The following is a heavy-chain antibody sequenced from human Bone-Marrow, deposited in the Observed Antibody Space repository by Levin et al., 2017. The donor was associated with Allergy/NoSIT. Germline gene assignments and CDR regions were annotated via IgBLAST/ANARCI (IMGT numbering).Heavy chain of an antibody. Sequence: GGSLRLSCAASGFTFSSYWMHWVRQAPGKGLVWVSRINSDGSSTSYADSVKGRFTISRDNAKNTLYLQMNSLRAEDTAVYYCARGEVGYCSGGSCYGTYYYYMDVWGKGTTVTVSS. CDR1: GFTFSSYW. CDR3: ARGEVGYCSGGSCYGTYYYYMDV. CDR2: INSDGSST. D-gene: IGHD2-15*01. V-gene: IGHV3-74*01. J-gene: IGHJ6*03.